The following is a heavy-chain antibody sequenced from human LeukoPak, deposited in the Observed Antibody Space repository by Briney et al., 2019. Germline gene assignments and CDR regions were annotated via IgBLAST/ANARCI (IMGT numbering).Heavy chain of an antibody. J-gene: IGHJ4*02. CDR1: GYTFTSYG. D-gene: IGHD6-13*01. Sequence: ASVKVSCKASGYTFTSYGISWVRQAPGQGLEWMEWISAYNGNTNYAQKLQGRVTMTTDTSTSTAYMELRSLRSDDTAVYYCARDEEYSSSWYLVRFDYWGQGTLVTVSS. CDR2: ISAYNGNT. CDR3: ARDEEYSSSWYLVRFDY. V-gene: IGHV1-18*01.